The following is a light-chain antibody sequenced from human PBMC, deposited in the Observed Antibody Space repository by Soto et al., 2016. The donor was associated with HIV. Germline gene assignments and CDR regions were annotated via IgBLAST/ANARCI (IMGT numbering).Light chain of an antibody. Sequence: DPVTITCRASQSISNYLNWYQQKPGKAPKLLIYGASSLQSGVPSRFSGCGSGTDFTLTISSLQSEDFATYYCQESFTTPLMYTFGQGTKLEIK. J-gene: IGKJ2*01. CDR1: QSISNY. CDR2: GAS. CDR3: QESFTTPLMYT. V-gene: IGKV1-39*01.